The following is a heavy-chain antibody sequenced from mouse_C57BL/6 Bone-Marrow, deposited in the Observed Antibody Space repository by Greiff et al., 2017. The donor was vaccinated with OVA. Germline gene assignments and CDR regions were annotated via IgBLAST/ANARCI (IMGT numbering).Heavy chain of an antibody. CDR3: ARRYYGSSYWYFDV. D-gene: IGHD1-1*01. CDR1: GYPFTRYW. CDR2: IYPGSGST. V-gene: IGHV1-55*01. J-gene: IGHJ1*03. Sequence: VQLQQPGAELVKPGASVTMSRQASGYPFTRYWITWVKQRTGQGLEWIGDIYPGSGSTNYNEKFKRKATLTVDTSSSTAYMQLSSLSSEDSAVYYCARRYYGSSYWYFDVWGTGTTVTVAS.